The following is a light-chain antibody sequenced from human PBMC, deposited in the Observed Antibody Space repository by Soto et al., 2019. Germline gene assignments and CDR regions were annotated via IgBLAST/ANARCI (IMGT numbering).Light chain of an antibody. CDR1: QSVSSSS. J-gene: IGKJ2*01. CDR2: GAS. CDR3: QQYCSSPPMYT. Sequence: EIVLTQSPGTLSLSPGERATLSCRASQSVSSSSLAWYQQKPGQAPRLLIYGASSRATGIPDRFSGSGSGTDFTLTISRLEPEDFAGYYWQQYCSSPPMYTFGQGTKLEIK. V-gene: IGKV3-20*01.